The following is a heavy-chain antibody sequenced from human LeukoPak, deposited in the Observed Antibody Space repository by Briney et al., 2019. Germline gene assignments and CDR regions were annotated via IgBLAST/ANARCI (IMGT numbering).Heavy chain of an antibody. Sequence: GGSLRLSCAASGFTFSTYAIHWVRQAPGKGLEWVAVISYDGNNKYYADSVKGRFTISRDNSKNTLYLQMNSLRAEDTAVYYCAELGITMIGGVWGKGTTVTISS. V-gene: IGHV3-30*04. CDR3: AELGITMIGGV. D-gene: IGHD3-10*02. CDR2: ISYDGNNK. CDR1: GFTFSTYA. J-gene: IGHJ6*04.